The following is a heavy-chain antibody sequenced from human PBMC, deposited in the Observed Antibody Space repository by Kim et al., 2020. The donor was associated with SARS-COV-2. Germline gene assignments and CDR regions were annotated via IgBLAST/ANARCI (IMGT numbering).Heavy chain of an antibody. J-gene: IGHJ6*02. Sequence: GGSLRLSCAASGFTFSSYWMSWVRQAPGKGLEWVANIKQDGSEKYYVDSVKGRFTISRDNAKNSLYLQMNSLRAEDTAVYYCAREGMGIYYDSRGFPIFNYYYYGMDVWGQGTTVTVSS. CDR2: IKQDGSEK. D-gene: IGHD3-22*01. CDR1: GFTFSSYW. V-gene: IGHV3-7*01. CDR3: AREGMGIYYDSRGFPIFNYYYYGMDV.